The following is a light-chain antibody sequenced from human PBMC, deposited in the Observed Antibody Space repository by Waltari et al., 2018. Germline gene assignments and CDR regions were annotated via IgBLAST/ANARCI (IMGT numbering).Light chain of an antibody. Sequence: SYELTQPPSVSVSPGQTASITCSGDQLGDKYACWYQQKPGQSPVLVIYQDSKRPSGIPERFSGSNSGNTATLTISGTHAMDEADYYCQAWDSSTVVFGGGTKLTVL. CDR2: QDS. J-gene: IGLJ2*01. V-gene: IGLV3-1*01. CDR1: QLGDKY. CDR3: QAWDSSTVV.